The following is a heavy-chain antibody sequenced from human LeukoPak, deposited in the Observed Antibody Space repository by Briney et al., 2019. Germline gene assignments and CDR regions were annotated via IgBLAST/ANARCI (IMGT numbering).Heavy chain of an antibody. D-gene: IGHD3-10*01. CDR1: GGSISGYY. V-gene: IGHV4-34*01. CDR2: INHSGST. J-gene: IGHJ4*02. Sequence: SETLSLTCTVSGGSISGYYWSWIRQPPGKGLEWIGEINHSGSTNYNPSLKSRVTISVDTSKNQFSLKLSSVTAADTAVYYCARGLAGYWGQGTLVTVSS. CDR3: ARGLAGY.